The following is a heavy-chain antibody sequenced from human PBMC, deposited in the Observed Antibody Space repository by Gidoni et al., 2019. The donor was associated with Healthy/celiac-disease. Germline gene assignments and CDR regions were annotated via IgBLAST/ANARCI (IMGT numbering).Heavy chain of an antibody. CDR1: GGSFSGYY. V-gene: IGHV4-34*01. Sequence: QVQLQQWGAGLLKPSETLSLTCAVYGGSFSGYYWSWIRQPPGKGLEWIGEINHSGSTNYNPSLKSRVTISVDTSKNQFSLKLSSVTAADTAVYYCARGGVGATAPVRFDYWGQGTLVTVSS. D-gene: IGHD1-26*01. J-gene: IGHJ4*02. CDR2: INHSGST. CDR3: ARGGVGATAPVRFDY.